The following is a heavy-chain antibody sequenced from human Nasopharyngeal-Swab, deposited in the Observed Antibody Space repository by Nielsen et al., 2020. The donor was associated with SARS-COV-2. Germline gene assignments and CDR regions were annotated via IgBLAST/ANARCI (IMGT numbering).Heavy chain of an antibody. CDR3: ARANNPLLWFGSGDAFDI. Sequence: SETLSLICAVYGGSFSGYYWSWIRQPPGKGLEWIGEINHSGSTNYNPSLKSRVTISVDTSKNQFSLKLSSVTAADTAVYYCARANNPLLWFGSGDAFDIWGQGTMVTVSS. CDR2: INHSGST. J-gene: IGHJ3*02. CDR1: GGSFSGYY. V-gene: IGHV4-34*01. D-gene: IGHD3-10*01.